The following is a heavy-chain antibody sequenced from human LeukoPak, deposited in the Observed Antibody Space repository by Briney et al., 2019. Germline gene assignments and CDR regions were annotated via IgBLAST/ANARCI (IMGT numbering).Heavy chain of an antibody. Sequence: GRSLRLSCAASGFTFSAYTLHWVRQAPGKGLEWVAVISYNGTNDYYADSVKGRFTISRDNSENTLYLQMNNLRIEDTAVYYCARDAFKWGQGTLVIVSS. CDR2: ISYNGTND. D-gene: IGHD3-16*01. CDR3: ARDAFK. CDR1: GFTFSAYT. J-gene: IGHJ4*02. V-gene: IGHV3-30*04.